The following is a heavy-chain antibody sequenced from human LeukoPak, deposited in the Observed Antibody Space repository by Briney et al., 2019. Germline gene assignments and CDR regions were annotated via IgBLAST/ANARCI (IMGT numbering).Heavy chain of an antibody. D-gene: IGHD4-17*01. CDR1: GGSFSGYY. CDR3: AREVEFYGDDETAYYYGMDV. J-gene: IGHJ6*02. V-gene: IGHV4-34*01. CDR2: INHSGST. Sequence: PSETLSLTCAVYGGSFSGYYWSWIRQPPGKGLEWIGEINHSGSTNYNPSLKSRVTISVDTSKNQFSLNLSSVTAADTAVYYCAREVEFYGDDETAYYYGMDVWGQGTTVTVSS.